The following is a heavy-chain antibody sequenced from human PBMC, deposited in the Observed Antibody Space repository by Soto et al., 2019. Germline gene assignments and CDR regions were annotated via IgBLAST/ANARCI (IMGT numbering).Heavy chain of an antibody. J-gene: IGHJ6*02. D-gene: IGHD3-3*01. Sequence: SETLSLTCTVSGGYISSYYWSWIRQPPGKGLEWIGCIYYSGSTNYNPSLKSRVTISVDTSKNQFSLNLRSVTAADTAVYYCARQTAPGYYDFWSGYRTSIYGMDVWGQGTTVTVSS. CDR1: GGYISSYY. CDR2: IYYSGST. CDR3: ARQTAPGYYDFWSGYRTSIYGMDV. V-gene: IGHV4-59*01.